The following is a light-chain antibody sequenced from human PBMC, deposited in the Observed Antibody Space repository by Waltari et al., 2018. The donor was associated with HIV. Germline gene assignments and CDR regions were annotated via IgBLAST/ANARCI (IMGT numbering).Light chain of an antibody. CDR1: QSVGTY. CDR3: QERSNWPPIT. J-gene: IGKJ5*01. V-gene: IGKV3-11*01. Sequence: EIVLTQSPATMSLSPGERATLSCRASQSVGTYLGLYHQEPGQAPRLLVYAAYNTAAGIPARFRGSGSGTDVTLTISSLEPEDAAVYYCQERSNWPPITFGQGTRLEIK. CDR2: AAY.